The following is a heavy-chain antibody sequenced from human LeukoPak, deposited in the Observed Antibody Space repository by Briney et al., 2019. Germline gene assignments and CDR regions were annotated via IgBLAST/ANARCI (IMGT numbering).Heavy chain of an antibody. J-gene: IGHJ4*02. Sequence: GGSLRLSCVASGFTFSRYAMHWVRQAPGKGLEWVAVISYDGSKKDYADSVKGRFTISRDNSKNTLFLQMNSLRAEDTAVYYCARLHPAVAGTDDYFDYWGQGTLVTVSS. CDR1: GFTFSRYA. D-gene: IGHD6-19*01. CDR3: ARLHPAVAGTDDYFDY. V-gene: IGHV3-30*04. CDR2: ISYDGSKK.